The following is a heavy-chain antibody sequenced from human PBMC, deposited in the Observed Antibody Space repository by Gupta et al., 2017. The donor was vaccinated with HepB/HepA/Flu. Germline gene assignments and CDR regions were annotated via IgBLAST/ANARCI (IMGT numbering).Heavy chain of an antibody. CDR2: IRGSGGST. D-gene: IGHD6-19*01. Sequence: EVQLLESGGGLVQPGGSLRLSCAASGFTFSSYAMSWVRQAPGKGLEWVSAIRGSGGSTYYAVSVKGRFTISRDNSKNTLYLQMNSLRAEDTAVYYCAXDPPDEAAVAGNIPGRTVDDYWGQGTLVTVSS. CDR3: AXDPPDEAAVAGNIPGRTVDDY. V-gene: IGHV3-23*01. J-gene: IGHJ4*02. CDR1: GFTFSSYA.